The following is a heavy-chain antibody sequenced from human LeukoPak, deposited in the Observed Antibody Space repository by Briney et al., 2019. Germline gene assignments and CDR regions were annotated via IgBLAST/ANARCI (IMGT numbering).Heavy chain of an antibody. CDR1: GYTFTSYG. CDR2: ISVYNGHT. Sequence: ASVKVSCKASGYTFTSYGIIWARQAPGQGLQWMGWISVYNGHTKYPQKLQGRVTMTTDTSTSTAYMELRSLRSDDTAVYFCARGYCSSTSCLGDYWGQGTLVTVSS. CDR3: ARGYCSSTSCLGDY. D-gene: IGHD2-2*01. J-gene: IGHJ4*02. V-gene: IGHV1-18*01.